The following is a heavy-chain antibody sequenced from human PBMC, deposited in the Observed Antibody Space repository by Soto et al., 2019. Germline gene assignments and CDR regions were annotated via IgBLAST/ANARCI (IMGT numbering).Heavy chain of an antibody. D-gene: IGHD3-22*01. J-gene: IGHJ4*02. Sequence: SETLSLTCTVSGGSISSYYWSWIRQPPGKGLEWIGEINHSGSTNYNPSLKSRVTISVDTSKNQFSLKLSSVTAADTAVYYCARGNYYDSSGYYDYWGQGTLVTVSS. V-gene: IGHV4-59*01. CDR2: INHSGST. CDR1: GGSISSYY. CDR3: ARGNYYDSSGYYDY.